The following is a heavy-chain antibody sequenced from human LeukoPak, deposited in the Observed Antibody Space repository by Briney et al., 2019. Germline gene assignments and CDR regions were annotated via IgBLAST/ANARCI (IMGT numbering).Heavy chain of an antibody. J-gene: IGHJ5*02. CDR1: GGSISSSNW. CDR3: ARVFEWLLRGWFDP. V-gene: IGHV4-4*02. D-gene: IGHD5-12*01. Sequence: SGTLSLTCAVSGGSISSSNWWSWVRQPPGKGLEWIGEIYHSGSTNYNPSLKSRVTISVDKSKNQFSLKLSSVTAADTAVYYCARVFEWLLRGWFDPWGQGTLVTVSS. CDR2: IYHSGST.